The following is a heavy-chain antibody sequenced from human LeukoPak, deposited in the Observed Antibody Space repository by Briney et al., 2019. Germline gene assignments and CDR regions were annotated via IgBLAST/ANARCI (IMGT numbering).Heavy chain of an antibody. CDR1: GGSISSSSYY. J-gene: IGHJ4*02. CDR3: ARLRVSQDSSGYYVPSYFDY. V-gene: IGHV4-39*07. D-gene: IGHD6-19*01. CDR2: MSYTGST. Sequence: SETLSLTCTVSGGSISSSSYYWGWIRQPPGKGLEWIASMSYTGSTYYNPSLQSRVIVPLDTSKNQFSLKLSSVTAADTAVFYCARLRVSQDSSGYYVPSYFDYWGQGTLVTVSS.